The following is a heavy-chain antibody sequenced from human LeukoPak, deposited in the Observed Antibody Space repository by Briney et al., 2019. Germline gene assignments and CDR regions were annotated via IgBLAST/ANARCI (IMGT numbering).Heavy chain of an antibody. V-gene: IGHV4-34*01. CDR1: GGSFSGYY. CDR3: ARDKLRLGYFDY. CDR2: INHSGST. J-gene: IGHJ4*02. D-gene: IGHD3-16*01. Sequence: SETLSLTCAVYGGSFSGYYWSWSRQPPGKGLEWIWEINHSGSTNYNPSLKSRVTISVDTSKNQFSLKLSSVTAADTAVYYCARDKLRLGYFDYWGQGTLVTVSS.